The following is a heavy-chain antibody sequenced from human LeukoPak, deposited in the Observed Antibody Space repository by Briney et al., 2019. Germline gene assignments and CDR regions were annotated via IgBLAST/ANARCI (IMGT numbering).Heavy chain of an antibody. CDR3: ARAAMGTYAFDI. CDR2: ISSSSSYI. D-gene: IGHD1-1*01. V-gene: IGHV3-21*01. Sequence: GGSLRLSCAASGFTSSSYSMNWVRQAPGKGLEWVSSISSSSSYIYYADSVKGRFTISRDNAKNSLYLQMNSLRAEDTAVYYCARAAMGTYAFDIWGQGTMVTVSS. CDR1: GFTSSSYS. J-gene: IGHJ3*02.